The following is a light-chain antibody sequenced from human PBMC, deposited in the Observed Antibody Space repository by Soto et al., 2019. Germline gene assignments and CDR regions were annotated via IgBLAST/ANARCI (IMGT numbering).Light chain of an antibody. CDR2: EVS. CDR3: NAQADNGKHV. CDR1: SNYVGHSSF. V-gene: IGLV2-8*01. J-gene: IGLJ1*01. Sequence: QSALTQPPSASWSPGQSVTISCTGNSNYVGHSSFISWYQQHPGKGPKLIIYEVSKRPSGVPDRFSGSKSGNTASLSVSGLQDEDEADYFCNAQADNGKHVFGTGTKLTVL.